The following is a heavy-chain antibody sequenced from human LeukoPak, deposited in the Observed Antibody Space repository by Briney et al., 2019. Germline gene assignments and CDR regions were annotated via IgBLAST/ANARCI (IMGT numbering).Heavy chain of an antibody. J-gene: IGHJ5*02. Sequence: ASVKVSCKASGYTFTGYYMHWVRQAPGQGLEWMGWINPNSGGTNYAQKFQGRVTMTRDTSISTAYMELSRLRSDDTAVYYCARARGGYLADNWFDPWGQGTLVIVSS. CDR2: INPNSGGT. V-gene: IGHV1-2*02. D-gene: IGHD2-21*02. CDR3: ARARGGYLADNWFDP. CDR1: GYTFTGYY.